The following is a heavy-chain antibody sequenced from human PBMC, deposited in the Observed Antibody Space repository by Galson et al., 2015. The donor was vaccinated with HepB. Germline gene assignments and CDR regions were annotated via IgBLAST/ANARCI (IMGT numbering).Heavy chain of an antibody. CDR2: ISRSGGST. CDR3: AKPIYPNGWGLGLDY. D-gene: IGHD6-19*01. V-gene: IGHV3-23*01. Sequence: SLRLSCAASGFDFNNNAMNWVRQAPGKGLEWVSGISRSGGSTYYADSVKGRFTISRDNSKNTLYLQMNSLRAGDAAMYYCAKPIYPNGWGLGLDYWGQGTLITVSS. CDR1: GFDFNNNA. J-gene: IGHJ4*02.